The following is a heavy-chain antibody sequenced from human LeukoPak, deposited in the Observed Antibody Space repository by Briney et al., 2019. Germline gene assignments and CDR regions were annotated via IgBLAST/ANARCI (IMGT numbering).Heavy chain of an antibody. Sequence: SLKISCAVSGFIFDDFAMHWVRQVPGKGLEWVSGISWNSDYIRYADSVKGRFTISRDNAKNSLNLQMTSLRPEDTALYFCVRDFDGDYDAFDMWGQGTKVTVSS. CDR1: GFIFDDFA. CDR3: VRDFDGDYDAFDM. V-gene: IGHV3-9*01. J-gene: IGHJ3*02. CDR2: ISWNSDYI. D-gene: IGHD4-17*01.